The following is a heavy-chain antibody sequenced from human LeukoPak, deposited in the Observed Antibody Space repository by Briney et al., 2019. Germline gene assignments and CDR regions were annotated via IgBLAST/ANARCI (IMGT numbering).Heavy chain of an antibody. Sequence: GGSLRLSCAASGFTFSGYWMTWVRQAPGKGLEWVSTINPSGGDTYYADSVRGRFTISRDNSKKTLYLQMDSLRAEDTAVYYCAKAYNYGSGSYYSFFDNWGQGTLVTVSS. CDR2: INPSGGDT. CDR1: GFTFSGYW. J-gene: IGHJ4*02. CDR3: AKAYNYGSGSYYSFFDN. V-gene: IGHV3-23*01. D-gene: IGHD3-10*01.